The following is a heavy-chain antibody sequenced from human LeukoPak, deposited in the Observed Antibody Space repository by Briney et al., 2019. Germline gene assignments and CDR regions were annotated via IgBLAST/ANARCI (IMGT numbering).Heavy chain of an antibody. J-gene: IGHJ6*03. V-gene: IGHV3-7*01. CDR3: ARDLAGYSSGWSYYYYYYMDV. CDR1: GFTFSSYW. CDR2: IKQDGSEK. Sequence: GGSLRLSCAASGFTFSSYWMSWVRQAPGKGPEWVANIKQDGSEKYYVDSVKGRFTISRDNAKNSLYLQMNSLRAEDTAVYYCARDLAGYSSGWSYYYYYYMDVWGKRTTVTVSS. D-gene: IGHD6-19*01.